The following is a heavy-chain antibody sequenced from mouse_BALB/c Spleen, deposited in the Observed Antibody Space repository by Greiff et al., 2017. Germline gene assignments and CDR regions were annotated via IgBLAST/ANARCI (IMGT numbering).Heavy chain of an antibody. J-gene: IGHJ4*01. CDR2: ISYDGSN. D-gene: IGHD2-1*01. V-gene: IGHV3-6*02. CDR1: GYSITSGYY. CDR3: AREDGNYYAMDY. Sequence: DVQLQESGPGLVKPSQSLSLTCSVTGYSITSGYYWNWIRQFPGNKLEWMGYISYDGSNNYNPSLKNRISITRDTSKNQFFLKLNSVTTEDTATYYCAREDGNYYAMDYWGQGTSVTVSS.